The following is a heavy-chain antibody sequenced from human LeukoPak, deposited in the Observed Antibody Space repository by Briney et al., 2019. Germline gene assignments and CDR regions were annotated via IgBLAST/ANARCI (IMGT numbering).Heavy chain of an antibody. CDR1: GFTFSDNY. D-gene: IGHD1-26*01. CDR3: ATLGSIVGATYFDY. V-gene: IGHV3-30*03. CDR2: ISYDGSNK. Sequence: GGSLRLSCAASGFTFSDNYMSWIRQAPGKGLEWVAVISYDGSNKYYADSVKGRFTISRDNSKNTLYLQMNSLRAEDTAVYYCATLGSIVGATYFDYWGQGTLVTVSS. J-gene: IGHJ4*02.